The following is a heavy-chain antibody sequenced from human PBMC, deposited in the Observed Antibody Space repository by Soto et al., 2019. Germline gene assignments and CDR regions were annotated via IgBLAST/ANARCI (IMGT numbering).Heavy chain of an antibody. CDR1: GGSVNSGSYY. V-gene: IGHV4-61*01. J-gene: IGHJ3*02. CDR2: IYYSGST. D-gene: IGHD1-26*01. CDR3: ARARRRWDNDAFDI. Sequence: SETLSLTCTVSGGSVNSGSYYWSWIRQPPGKGLEWIGYIYYSGSTNYNPSLKSRVTISVDTSKNQFSLKLSSVTAADTAVYYCARARRRWDNDAFDIWGQGTMVTVSS.